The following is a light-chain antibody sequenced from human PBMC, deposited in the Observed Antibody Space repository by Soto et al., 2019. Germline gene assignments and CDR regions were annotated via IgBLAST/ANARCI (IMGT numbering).Light chain of an antibody. Sequence: AIRMTQSPSSFSASTGDRVTITCRASQGISSYWAWYQQKPGKAPKLLIYAASTLQSGVPSRFSGSGSGTDFTLTISCLQSDDFATYDCHQYYSRMYTFGQGAKLEIK. J-gene: IGKJ2*01. CDR2: AAS. CDR1: QGISSY. CDR3: HQYYSRMYT. V-gene: IGKV1-8*01.